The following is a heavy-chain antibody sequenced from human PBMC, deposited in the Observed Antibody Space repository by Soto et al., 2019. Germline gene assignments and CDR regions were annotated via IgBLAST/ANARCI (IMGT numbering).Heavy chain of an antibody. Sequence: GGSLRLSCAASGFTFSDYYMSWIRQAPGKGLEWVSYITSDGSPIYYADSVRGRFTISRDSAKNSVSLQMNSLRAEDTAMYYCAGGEMSTISFDYWGQGTLVTVSS. D-gene: IGHD1-1*01. CDR3: AGGEMSTISFDY. CDR2: ITSDGSPI. V-gene: IGHV3-11*01. CDR1: GFTFSDYY. J-gene: IGHJ4*02.